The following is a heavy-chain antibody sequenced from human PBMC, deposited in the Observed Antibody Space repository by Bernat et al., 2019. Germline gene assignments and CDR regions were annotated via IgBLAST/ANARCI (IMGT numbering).Heavy chain of an antibody. V-gene: IGHV3-23*04. Sequence: EMQLVESGGGLLQSGGSLRLSCAASGFTFSNYAMSWVRQAPGKGLEWVSIISASGNTRYYADSVKGRLTISRDNSMNTLYLQLNTLTAEDTAFYYCAKQLGGVPFRYFDLWGRGSLVTVSS. CDR1: GFTFSNYA. CDR3: AKQLGGVPFRYFDL. CDR2: ISASGNTR. J-gene: IGHJ2*01. D-gene: IGHD1-1*01.